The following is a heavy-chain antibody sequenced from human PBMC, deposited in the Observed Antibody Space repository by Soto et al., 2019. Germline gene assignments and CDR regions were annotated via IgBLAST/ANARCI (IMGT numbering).Heavy chain of an antibody. CDR2: ISYDGSNK. J-gene: IGHJ6*02. D-gene: IGHD6-13*01. V-gene: IGHV3-30-3*01. CDR3: ARDFVAYSSSWYGVDYYYGMDV. CDR1: GFTFSSYA. Sequence: RRLSCAASGFTFSSYAMHWVRQAPGKGLEWVAVISYDGSNKYYADSVKGRFTISRDNSKNTLYLQMNSLRAEDTAVYYCARDFVAYSSSWYGVDYYYGMDVWGQGTTVTVSS.